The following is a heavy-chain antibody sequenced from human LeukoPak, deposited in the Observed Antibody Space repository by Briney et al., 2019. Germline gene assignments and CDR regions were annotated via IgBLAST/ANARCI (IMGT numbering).Heavy chain of an antibody. CDR1: AFPFSSYG. V-gene: IGHV3-33*01. Sequence: GGCLRLSCAAAAFPFSSYGMDWVRQAPGKGLGWVAVIWHDGSHRYYADSVRGRFTTSRHNSKNTLYLQMNSLRAEHTAIYYCASGVYSSGWYLDYWGQGTLVTVSS. CDR2: IWHDGSHR. D-gene: IGHD6-19*01. J-gene: IGHJ4*02. CDR3: ASGVYSSGWYLDY.